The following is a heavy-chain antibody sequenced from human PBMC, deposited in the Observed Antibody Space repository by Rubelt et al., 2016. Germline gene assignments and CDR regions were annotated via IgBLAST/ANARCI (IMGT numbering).Heavy chain of an antibody. V-gene: IGHV1-3*01. CDR2: INAGNGNT. Sequence: QVQLVQSGAEVKKPGSSVKVSCKASGGTFSSYAISWVRQAPGQRLEWMGWINAGNGNTKYSQQFQGRVTITRDTSASTAYMELSSLRSEDTAVYYCARDFTREGDYADYWGQGTLVTVSS. D-gene: IGHD3-3*01. CDR1: GGTFSSYA. J-gene: IGHJ4*02. CDR3: ARDFTREGDYADY.